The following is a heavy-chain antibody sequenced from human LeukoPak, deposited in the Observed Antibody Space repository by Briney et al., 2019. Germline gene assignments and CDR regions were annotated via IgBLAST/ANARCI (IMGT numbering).Heavy chain of an antibody. V-gene: IGHV3-23*01. CDR2: ISGSGGST. CDR3: AKGAAAGDYFDY. D-gene: IGHD6-13*01. CDR1: GFTFSSYA. J-gene: IGHJ4*02. Sequence: PGGSLRLSCAASGFTFSSYAMSWVRQAPGKGLEWVSAISGSGGSTYYADSVKGRFTVSRDNSKNTLCLQMNSLRAEDTAVYYCAKGAAAGDYFDYWGQGTLVTVSS.